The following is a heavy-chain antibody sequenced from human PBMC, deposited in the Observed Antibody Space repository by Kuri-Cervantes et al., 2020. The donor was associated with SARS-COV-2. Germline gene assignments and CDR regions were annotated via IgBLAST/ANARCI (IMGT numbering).Heavy chain of an antibody. V-gene: IGHV3-30*03. CDR1: GFTFSSYG. D-gene: IGHD2-2*01. Sequence: GESLKISCAASGFTFSSYGMHWVRQAPGKGLEWVAVISYDGSNKYYADSVKGRFTISRDNSKNTLYLQMNSLRAEDTAVYYCAREVVVPAAVIDHWGQGTLVTVSS. J-gene: IGHJ4*02. CDR2: ISYDGSNK. CDR3: AREVVVPAAVIDH.